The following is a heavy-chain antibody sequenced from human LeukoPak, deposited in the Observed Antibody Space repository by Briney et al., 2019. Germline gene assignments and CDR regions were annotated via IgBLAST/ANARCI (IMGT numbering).Heavy chain of an antibody. CDR2: INTDGSST. J-gene: IGHJ5*02. V-gene: IGHV3-74*01. D-gene: IGHD6-13*01. CDR1: GFTFSNYW. Sequence: GGSLRLSCAASGFTFSNYWMHWVRQVPGKGMVWVSRINTDGSSTSYADSVKGRFTISRDNAKNTLYLQMNSLKAEDTAVYSCARDPNYGSTWYVNWFDPWGQGTLVTVSS. CDR3: ARDPNYGSTWYVNWFDP.